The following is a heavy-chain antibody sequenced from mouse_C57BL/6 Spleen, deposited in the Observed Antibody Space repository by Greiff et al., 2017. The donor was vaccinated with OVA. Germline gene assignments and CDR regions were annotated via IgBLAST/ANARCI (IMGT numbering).Heavy chain of an antibody. V-gene: IGHV1-80*01. CDR1: GYAFSSYW. CDR3: ARRDYYGSSSYYYAMDY. D-gene: IGHD1-1*01. J-gene: IGHJ4*01. CDR2: IYPGDGDT. Sequence: VQLQQSGAELVKPGASEKISCKASGYAFSSYWMNWVKQRPGKGLEWIGQIYPGDGDTNYNGKFKGKATLTADKSSSTAYMQLSSLTSEDSAVYFCARRDYYGSSSYYYAMDYWGQGTSVTVSS.